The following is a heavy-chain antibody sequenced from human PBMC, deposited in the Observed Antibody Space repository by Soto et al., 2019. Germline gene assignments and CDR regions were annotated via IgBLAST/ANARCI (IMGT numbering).Heavy chain of an antibody. J-gene: IGHJ4*02. Sequence: ASVKVSCKVSGYTLTELSMHWVRQAPGKGLEWMGGFDPEDGETIYAQKFQGRVTMTEDTSTDTAYMELSSLRSEDTAVYYCATLNRVPYYPSSGYDAMVSWGQGTLVTVSS. CDR2: FDPEDGET. CDR1: GYTLTELS. D-gene: IGHD3-22*01. CDR3: ATLNRVPYYPSSGYDAMVS. V-gene: IGHV1-24*01.